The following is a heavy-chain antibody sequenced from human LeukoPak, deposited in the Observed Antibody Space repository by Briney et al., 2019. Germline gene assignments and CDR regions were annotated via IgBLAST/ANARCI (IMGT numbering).Heavy chain of an antibody. V-gene: IGHV3-30*18. CDR1: GFTFSSYG. D-gene: IGHD3-9*01. CDR3: AKVRYFGPSAFDI. J-gene: IGHJ3*02. Sequence: TGGSLRLSCAASGFTFSSYGMHWVRQAPGKGLEWVAVISYDGSSNYYADSVKGRFTISRDNSKNTLYLQMNSLRAEDTAAYYCAKVRYFGPSAFDIWGQGTMVTVSS. CDR2: ISYDGSSN.